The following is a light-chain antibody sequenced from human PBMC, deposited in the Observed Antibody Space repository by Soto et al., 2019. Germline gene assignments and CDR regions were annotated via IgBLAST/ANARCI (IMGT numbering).Light chain of an antibody. J-gene: IGLJ1*01. CDR1: SSDVGAYDY. V-gene: IGLV2-8*01. Sequence: QSALTQPPSASGSPGQSVTISCTGTSSDVGAYDYVSWYQQHPGEAPKLMIYEVTKRPSGVPDRFSGSKSGNTASLTVSGLQAEDEAYYYCSSYAKTTNFVFGTGTKVTVL. CDR3: SSYAKTTNFV. CDR2: EVT.